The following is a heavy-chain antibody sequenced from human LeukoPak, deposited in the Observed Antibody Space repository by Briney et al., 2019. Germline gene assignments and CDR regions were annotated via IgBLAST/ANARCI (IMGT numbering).Heavy chain of an antibody. V-gene: IGHV3-23*01. J-gene: IGHJ4*02. CDR1: GFTYSTYA. Sequence: GGSLRLSCAASGFTYSTYAMSWVRQAPGKGLEWVSGISGSGTTTYYADSVKGRFTISRDNSKNTMSLQMNSLRAEDTAVYYCAKLCCYQFLGSNGGLDYWGQGILVTVSS. CDR2: ISGSGTTT. D-gene: IGHD2-2*01. CDR3: AKLCCYQFLGSNGGLDY.